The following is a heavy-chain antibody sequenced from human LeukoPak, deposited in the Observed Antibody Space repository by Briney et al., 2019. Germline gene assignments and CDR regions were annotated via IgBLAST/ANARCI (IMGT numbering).Heavy chain of an antibody. CDR3: ARDRSGYYDSSGYYV. Sequence: SETLSLTCTVSGGSISSSSYYWGWIRQPPGKGLEWIGSIYYSGSTYYNPSLKSRVTISVDTSKNQFSLKLSSVTAADTAVYYCARDRSGYYDSSGYYVWGQGTLVTVSS. J-gene: IGHJ4*02. CDR2: IYYSGST. CDR1: GGSISSSSYY. D-gene: IGHD3-22*01. V-gene: IGHV4-39*02.